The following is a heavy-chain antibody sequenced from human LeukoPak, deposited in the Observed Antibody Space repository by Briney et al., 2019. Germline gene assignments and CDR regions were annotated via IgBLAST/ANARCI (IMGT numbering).Heavy chain of an antibody. CDR1: GFTLSSYA. CDR3: AKSTTLRYFTIPDY. J-gene: IGHJ4*02. CDR2: ISGSGGST. V-gene: IGHV3-23*01. D-gene: IGHD3-9*01. Sequence: GGSLRLSCAASGFTLSSYAMSWVRQAPGKGLEWVSAISGSGGSTYYADSVKGRFTISRDNSKNTLYLQMNSLRAEDTAVYYCAKSTTLRYFTIPDYWGQGTLVTVSS.